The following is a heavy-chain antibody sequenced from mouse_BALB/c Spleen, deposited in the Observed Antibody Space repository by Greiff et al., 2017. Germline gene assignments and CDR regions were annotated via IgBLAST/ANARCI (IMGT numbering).Heavy chain of an antibody. D-gene: IGHD2-1*01. CDR1: GYTFTDYE. CDR2: IDPETGGT. CDR3: SLIYYGNAMDY. J-gene: IGHJ4*01. Sequence: LQQSGAELVRPGASVTLSCKASGYTFTDYEMHWVKQTPVHGLEWIGAIDPETGGTAYNQKFKGKATLTADKSSSTAYMELRSLTSEDSAVYYCSLIYYGNAMDYWGQGTSVTVSS. V-gene: IGHV1-15*01.